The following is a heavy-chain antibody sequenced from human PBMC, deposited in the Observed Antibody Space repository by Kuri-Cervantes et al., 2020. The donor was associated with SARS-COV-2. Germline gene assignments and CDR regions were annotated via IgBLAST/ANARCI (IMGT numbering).Heavy chain of an antibody. CDR2: ISSSGSTI. CDR3: ARGDSALTGYYFDS. J-gene: IGHJ4*02. Sequence: LSLTCAASGFTFSSYSMNWVRQAPGEGLEWVSYISSSGSTIYYADSVKGRFTISRDNSKNTLYLQMDSLRADDTAVYYCARGDSALTGYYFDSWGQGTPVTVSS. D-gene: IGHD3-22*01. V-gene: IGHV3-48*04. CDR1: GFTFSSYS.